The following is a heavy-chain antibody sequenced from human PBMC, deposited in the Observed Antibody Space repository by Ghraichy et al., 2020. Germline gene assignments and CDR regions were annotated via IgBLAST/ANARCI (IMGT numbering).Heavy chain of an antibody. V-gene: IGHV4-34*01. CDR3: ARGPYCSSTSCYRWPYYYYYYGMDV. CDR2: INHSGST. J-gene: IGHJ6*02. D-gene: IGHD2-2*01. Sequence: SETLSLTCAVYGGSFSGYYWSWIRQPPGKGLEWIGEINHSGSTNYNPSLKSRVTISVDTSKNQFSLKLSSVTAADTAVYYCARGPYCSSTSCYRWPYYYYYYGMDVWGQGTTVTVS. CDR1: GGSFSGYY.